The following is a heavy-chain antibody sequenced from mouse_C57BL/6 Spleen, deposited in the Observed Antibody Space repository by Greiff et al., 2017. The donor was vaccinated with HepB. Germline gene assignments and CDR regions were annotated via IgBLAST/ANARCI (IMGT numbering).Heavy chain of an antibody. CDR1: GYTFTSYW. D-gene: IGHD1-1*01. Sequence: VQLQQPGAELVKPGASVKMSCKASGYTFTSYWITWVKQRPGQGLEWIGDIYPGSGSTNYNEKFKSKATLTVDTSPSTAYMQLSSLTSEDSAVYYCARAGLFLRYPYWGQGTLVTVSA. CDR3: ARAGLFLRYPY. CDR2: IYPGSGST. J-gene: IGHJ3*01. V-gene: IGHV1-55*01.